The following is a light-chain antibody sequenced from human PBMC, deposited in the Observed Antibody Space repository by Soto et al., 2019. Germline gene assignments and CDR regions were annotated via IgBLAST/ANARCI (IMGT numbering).Light chain of an antibody. CDR3: QQYGNSIT. CDR2: ATS. CDR1: QSVSSN. V-gene: IGKV3-15*01. Sequence: EIVMTQSPATLSVSPWERASLSCRASQSVSSNLAWYRQKPGQTPRPLIYATSTRATGIPARFSGSGSGTEFTLTISRLEPEDFAVYYCQQYGNSITFGQGTRLEIK. J-gene: IGKJ5*01.